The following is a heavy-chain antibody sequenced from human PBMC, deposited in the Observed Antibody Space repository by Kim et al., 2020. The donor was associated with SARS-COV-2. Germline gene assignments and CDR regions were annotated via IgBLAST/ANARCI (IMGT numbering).Heavy chain of an antibody. J-gene: IGHJ4*02. CDR3: SSSWYSNFDY. D-gene: IGHD6-13*01. V-gene: IGHV4-39*01. CDR1: GGSISSSSYY. CDR2: IYYSGST. Sequence: SETLSLTCTVSGGSISSSSYYWGWIRQPPGKGLEWIGSIYYSGSTYYNPSLKSRVTISVDTSKNQFSLKLSSVTAADTAVYYCSSSWYSNFDYWGQGTLVTVSS.